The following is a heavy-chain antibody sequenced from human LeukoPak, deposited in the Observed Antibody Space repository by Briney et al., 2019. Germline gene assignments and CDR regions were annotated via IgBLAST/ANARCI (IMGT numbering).Heavy chain of an antibody. V-gene: IGHV3-30*02. Sequence: GGSLRLSCAASGFTFSSYGMHWVRQAPGKGLEWVAFIRYDGSNKYYADSVKGRFTISRDNSKNTLYLQMNSLRAEDTAVYYCAKDPIRHVWGNYRYSYYFDYWGQGTLVTVFS. CDR1: GFTFSSYG. D-gene: IGHD3-16*02. CDR2: IRYDGSNK. J-gene: IGHJ4*02. CDR3: AKDPIRHVWGNYRYSYYFDY.